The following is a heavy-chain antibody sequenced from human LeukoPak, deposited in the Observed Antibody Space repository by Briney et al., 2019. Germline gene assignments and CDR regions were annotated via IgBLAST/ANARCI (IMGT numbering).Heavy chain of an antibody. CDR1: GFTFNTYP. D-gene: IGHD3-3*01. CDR2: ISGSGGGT. V-gene: IGHV3-23*01. CDR3: TTEYYRNGYNN. Sequence: GGSLRLSCAASGFTFNTYPMSWVRQAPGKGLEWVSVISGSGGGTYYADSVKGRFTISRDNSKNTLYLQMNSLKTEDTGVYYCTTEYYRNGYNNWGQGTLVTVSS. J-gene: IGHJ4*02.